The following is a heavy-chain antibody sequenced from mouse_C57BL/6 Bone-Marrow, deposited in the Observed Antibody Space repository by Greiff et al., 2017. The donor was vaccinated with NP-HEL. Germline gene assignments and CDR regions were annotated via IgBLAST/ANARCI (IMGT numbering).Heavy chain of an antibody. CDR1: GFTLKNTY. J-gene: IGHJ2*01. V-gene: IGHV14-3*01. D-gene: IGHD1-1*01. Sequence: EVQLQQSVAELVRPGASVKLSCTASGFTLKNTYMHWVKQRPEQGLEWIGRIDPSNGSTKYAPKFQGKAPLTADTSSNTAYLQLSSLTSEDTAIYYCVLVSYENYWGQGTTLTVSA. CDR2: IDPSNGST. CDR3: VLVSYENY.